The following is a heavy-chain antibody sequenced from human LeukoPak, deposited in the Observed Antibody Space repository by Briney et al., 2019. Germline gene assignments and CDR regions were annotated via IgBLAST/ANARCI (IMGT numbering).Heavy chain of an antibody. CDR2: IIPIFCTA. V-gene: IGHV1-69*05. CDR3: ARDHPGRATAENWFDP. J-gene: IGHJ5*02. D-gene: IGHD1-26*01. Sequence: SVKVSCKASGGTFSSYAISWVRQAPGQGLEWMGRIIPIFCTANYAQKFQGRVTITTDESTSTAYMELSSLRSEDTAVYYCARDHPGRATAENWFDPWGQGTLVTVSS. CDR1: GGTFSSYA.